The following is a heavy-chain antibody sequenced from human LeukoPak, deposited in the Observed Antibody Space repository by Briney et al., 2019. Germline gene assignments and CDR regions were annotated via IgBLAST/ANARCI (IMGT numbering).Heavy chain of an antibody. CDR3: ARVLVGSGSSGRKSPLGY. Sequence: GASVKVSCKASGYTFTGYYMHWVRQAPGQGLEWMGWINPNSGGTNYAQKFQGRVTMTRDTSTSTVYMELSSLRSEDTAVYYCARVLVGSGSSGRKSPLGYWGQGTLVTVSS. V-gene: IGHV1-2*02. CDR2: INPNSGGT. D-gene: IGHD3-10*01. CDR1: GYTFTGYY. J-gene: IGHJ4*02.